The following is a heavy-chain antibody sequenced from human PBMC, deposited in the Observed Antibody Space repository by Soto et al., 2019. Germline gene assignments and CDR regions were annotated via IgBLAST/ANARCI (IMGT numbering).Heavy chain of an antibody. J-gene: IGHJ2*01. CDR2: IIPIFGTA. CDR1: GGTFSSYA. Sequence: SVKVSCKASGGTFSSYAISWVRQAPGQGLERMGGIIPIFGTANYAQKFQGRVTITADESTSTAYMELSSLRSEDTAVYYCARGAHYGDYWYFDLWGRGTLVTVSS. V-gene: IGHV1-69*13. D-gene: IGHD4-17*01. CDR3: ARGAHYGDYWYFDL.